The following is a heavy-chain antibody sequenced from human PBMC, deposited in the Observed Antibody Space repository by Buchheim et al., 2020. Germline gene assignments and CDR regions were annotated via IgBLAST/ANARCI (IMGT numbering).Heavy chain of an antibody. V-gene: IGHV1-46*01. D-gene: IGHD6-13*01. CDR1: GYTFTSYY. CDR3: ARVPIAAAGTSYLDYYYGMDV. J-gene: IGHJ6*02. Sequence: QVQLVQSGAEVKKPGASVKVSCKASGYTFTSYYMHWVRQAPGQGLEWMGIINPSGGSTSYAQKFKGRVTMTRDTSTSTVYMELSSMRSEDTAVYYCARVPIAAAGTSYLDYYYGMDVWGQGTT. CDR2: INPSGGST.